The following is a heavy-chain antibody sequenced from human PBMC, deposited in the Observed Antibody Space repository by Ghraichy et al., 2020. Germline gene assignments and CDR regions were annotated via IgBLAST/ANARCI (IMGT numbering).Heavy chain of an antibody. CDR3: ARLPLPRRAAVGDWYFDL. CDR1: GFSFSDYS. CDR2: ITGSSITI. J-gene: IGHJ2*01. Sequence: LTCEGSGFSFSDYSMIWVRLTPRKTLEWVSYITGSSITIFYTDSVKGRFTISRDNAKHSLYLQMNSLRAEDTAVYYCARLPLPRRAAVGDWYFDLWGRGTLVIVSS. D-gene: IGHD6-13*01. V-gene: IGHV3-48*01.